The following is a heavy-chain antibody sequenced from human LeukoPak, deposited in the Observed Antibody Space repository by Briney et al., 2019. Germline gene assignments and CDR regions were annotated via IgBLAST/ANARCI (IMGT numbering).Heavy chain of an antibody. J-gene: IGHJ4*02. D-gene: IGHD3-3*01. CDR2: MNPNSGNT. Sequence: ASVKVSCKASGYTFTSYDINWVRQATGQGLEWMGWMNPNSGNTGYEQKFEGRGIMTRNTYISTAYMELSSLRSEDTAVYYCARGHAYYDFWSGYYAGIEGEALDYWGKGTLVTVSS. CDR1: GYTFTSYD. V-gene: IGHV1-8*01. CDR3: ARGHAYYDFWSGYYAGIEGEALDY.